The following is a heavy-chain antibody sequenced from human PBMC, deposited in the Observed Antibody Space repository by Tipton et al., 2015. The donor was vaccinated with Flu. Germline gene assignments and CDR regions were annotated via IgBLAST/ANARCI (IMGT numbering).Heavy chain of an antibody. V-gene: IGHV1-18*01. Sequence: QLVQSGAEVKKPGASVKVSCKASGYNFTNYAISWVRQAPGQGLEWMGWISAYNGHTNYAQKFQGRVTVTTDTSTTTAYMELRSLRSDDTAVYYCARDSRFDCTGRTCYGRKGCWLDPWGQGTLVTVSS. CDR1: GYNFTNYA. CDR3: ARDSRFDCTGRTCYGRKGCWLDP. J-gene: IGHJ5*02. CDR2: ISAYNGHT. D-gene: IGHD2-8*02.